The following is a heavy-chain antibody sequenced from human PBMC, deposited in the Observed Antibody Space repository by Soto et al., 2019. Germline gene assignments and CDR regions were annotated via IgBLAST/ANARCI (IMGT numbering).Heavy chain of an antibody. CDR3: ERVISRRDEYFEY. D-gene: IGHD3-10*01. CDR1: VDSSIGCPW. V-gene: IGHV4-4*02. J-gene: IGHJ4*02. CDR2: ISHTWTT. Sequence: PSGTLSLTCSFSVDSSIGCPWCIWVRLPPGKGLEWIGEISHTWTTNYNPSLKSRVTISVDKPKNQFSLNLTSVTAADTAVYYCERVISRRDEYFEYRGKG.